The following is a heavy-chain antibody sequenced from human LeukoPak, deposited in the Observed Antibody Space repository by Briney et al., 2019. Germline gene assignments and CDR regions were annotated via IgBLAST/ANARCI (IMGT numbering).Heavy chain of an antibody. CDR2: IYHSGST. CDR1: GFSLRSGYY. CDR3: ASGYDAFDI. J-gene: IGHJ3*02. V-gene: IGHV4-38-2*02. D-gene: IGHD5-12*01. Sequence: PSETLSLTCTVSGFSLRSGYYWGWIRQTPGKGLEWIGYIYHSGSTYYNPSLKSRVTISVDRSKNQFSLKLSSVTAADTAVYYCASGYDAFDIWGQGTMVTVSS.